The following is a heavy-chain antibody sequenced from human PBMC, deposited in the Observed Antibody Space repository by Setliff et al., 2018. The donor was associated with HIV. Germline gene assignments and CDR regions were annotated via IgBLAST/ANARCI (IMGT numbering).Heavy chain of an antibody. V-gene: IGHV1-69*13. CDR3: ARNGPHGSGWYNYFDF. CDR2: IIPIIATT. CDR1: GDTFRSHA. J-gene: IGHJ4*02. D-gene: IGHD6-19*01. Sequence: SVKVSCKASGDTFRSHAISWVRQAPGQGLEWMGGIIPIIATTNYAQMFQDRVTITADELTNTAYMDVSSLRSEDTAVYYCARNGPHGSGWYNYFDFWGQGTLVTVSS.